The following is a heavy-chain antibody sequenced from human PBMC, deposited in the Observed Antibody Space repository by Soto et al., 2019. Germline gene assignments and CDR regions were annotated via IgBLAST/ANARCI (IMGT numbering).Heavy chain of an antibody. CDR2: INPSGGST. CDR1: GYTFTSYY. D-gene: IGHD6-13*01. Sequence: GASVKVSCKASGYTFTSYYMHWVRQAPGQGLEWMGIINPSGGSTSYAQKFQGRVTMTRDTSTSTVYMELSSLRSEDTAVYYCARRGIAAAGIQGFDPWGQGTLVTVSS. J-gene: IGHJ5*02. CDR3: ARRGIAAAGIQGFDP. V-gene: IGHV1-46*01.